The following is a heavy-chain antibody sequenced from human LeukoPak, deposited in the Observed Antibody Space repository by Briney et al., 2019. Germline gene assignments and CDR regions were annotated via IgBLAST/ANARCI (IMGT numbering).Heavy chain of an antibody. Sequence: SETLSLTCTVSGGSISGFYWSWIRQPPGKGLERIGYIYYSGSTNYNPSLKSRVTISVDTSKNQFSLKLSSVTAADAAINYCARDGFWGHAFDIWGQGTMVTVSS. CDR2: IYYSGST. J-gene: IGHJ3*02. V-gene: IGHV4-59*01. CDR1: GGSISGFY. D-gene: IGHD7-27*01. CDR3: ARDGFWGHAFDI.